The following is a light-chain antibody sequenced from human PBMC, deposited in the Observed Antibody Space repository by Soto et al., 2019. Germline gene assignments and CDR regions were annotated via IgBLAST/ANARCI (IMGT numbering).Light chain of an antibody. CDR1: QSVSNNY. CDR2: GAS. V-gene: IGKV3-20*01. CDR3: QQYGSSGT. J-gene: IGKJ1*01. Sequence: DSVLTQSPGTLSFSPGERATLSGTASQSVSNNYLAWYQQKPGQAPRLLIYGASNRATGIPDRFSGSGSGTDFTLTISRLEPEDFAVYYCQQYGSSGTFGQGTKGDIK.